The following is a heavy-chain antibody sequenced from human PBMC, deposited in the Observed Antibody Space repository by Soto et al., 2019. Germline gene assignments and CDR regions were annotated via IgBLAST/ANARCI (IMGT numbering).Heavy chain of an antibody. CDR2: INPSGGGT. CDR1: GYTFTSYY. CDR3: ARDGGVVLRYYDILTGSNGMDV. D-gene: IGHD3-9*01. V-gene: IGHV1-46*01. Sequence: GASVKVSCKASGYTFTSYYMHWVRQAPGQGLEWMGIINPSGGGTSCAQKFQGRVTMTRDTSTSTVYMELSSLRSEDTAVYYCARDGGVVLRYYDILTGSNGMDVWGQGTTVTVSS. J-gene: IGHJ6*02.